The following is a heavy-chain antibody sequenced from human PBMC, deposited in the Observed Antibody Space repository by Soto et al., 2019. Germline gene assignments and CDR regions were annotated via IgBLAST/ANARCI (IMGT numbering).Heavy chain of an antibody. Sequence: EVQLVQSGGGVVRPGGSLRLSCAASGFTFDDHGMAWVHQVPGKGLEWVSGINWNGATIEYADSVRGRFTISRDNGKNIVFLLMNSLRAEDTAVYHCARSVSTWLFYMEVWGKVTTVTVSP. CDR3: ARSVSTWLFYMEV. CDR1: GFTFDDHG. J-gene: IGHJ6*04. V-gene: IGHV3-20*01. CDR2: INWNGATI. D-gene: IGHD6-13*01.